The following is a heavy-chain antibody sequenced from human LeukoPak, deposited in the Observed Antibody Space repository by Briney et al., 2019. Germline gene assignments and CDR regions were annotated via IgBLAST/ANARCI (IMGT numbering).Heavy chain of an antibody. Sequence: SETLSLTCTVSGGSISGYYWSWIRQPPGKGLEWIGYIYYSGGTNYNPSLKSRVTILVDTSKNQTSLKLSSVTAADTAVYHCARLRNKYDTSGYYPFDYWGQGTLVTVSS. CDR1: GGSISGYY. CDR3: ARLRNKYDTSGYYPFDY. CDR2: IYYSGGT. D-gene: IGHD3-22*01. V-gene: IGHV4-59*08. J-gene: IGHJ4*02.